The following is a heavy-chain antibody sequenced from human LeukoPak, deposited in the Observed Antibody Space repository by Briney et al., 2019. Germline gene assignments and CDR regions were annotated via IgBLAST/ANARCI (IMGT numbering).Heavy chain of an antibody. J-gene: IGHJ6*02. CDR1: GYSFIRYH. CDR2: LKLYDGSI. CDR3: ARVRYCSGGSCLRYYYYGMDV. D-gene: IGHD2-15*01. V-gene: IGHV1-46*01. Sequence: GASVKVSCKASGYSFIRYHIHWVRQAPGQGLEWMGVLKLYDGSISHAQKFQGRVTMTSDTSTSTVYMELSSLRSEDTAVYYCARVRYCSGGSCLRYYYYGMDVWGQGTTVTVSS.